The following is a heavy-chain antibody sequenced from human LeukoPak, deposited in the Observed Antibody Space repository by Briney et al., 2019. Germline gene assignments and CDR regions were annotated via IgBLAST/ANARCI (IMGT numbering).Heavy chain of an antibody. CDR2: IYYSGST. J-gene: IGHJ6*02. Sequence: PSETLSLTCTVSGGSISSSSYYWGWIRQPPGKGLEWIGSIYYSGSTYYNPSLKSRVTISVDTSKNQFSLKLSSVTAADTAVYYCARHGKYYDFWSGPRTHGYYYYYGMDVWGQGTTVTVSS. D-gene: IGHD3-3*01. V-gene: IGHV4-39*01. CDR1: GGSISSSSYY. CDR3: ARHGKYYDFWSGPRTHGYYYYYGMDV.